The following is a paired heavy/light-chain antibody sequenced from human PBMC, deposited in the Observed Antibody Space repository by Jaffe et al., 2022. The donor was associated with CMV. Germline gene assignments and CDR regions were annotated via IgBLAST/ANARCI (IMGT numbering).Heavy chain of an antibody. CDR1: GFTFSTYS. CDR3: VRDDDSNLGSHAGSHADL. Sequence: EVQLVESGGGLVQPGGSLRLSCGASGFTFSTYSMNWVRQAPGGGLEWLSYISTSGTSINYADSVKGRFTISRDNADNSLYLQMNSLRDEDTAVYYCVRDDDSNLGSHAGSHADLWGQGTLVTVSS. J-gene: IGHJ5*02. D-gene: IGHD3-10*01. CDR2: ISTSGTSI. V-gene: IGHV3-48*02.
Light chain of an antibody. J-gene: IGKJ1*01. CDR2: QIS. CDR3: MQATQLRT. CDR1: QSLVYSDGNTY. V-gene: IGKV2-24*01. Sequence: DIVLTQTPLSSVVTLGQPASISCRSSQSLVYSDGNTYLSWLQQRPGQPPRLLIHQISNRFSGVPDRFSGSGAGTDFTLKISRVEAEDVGVYYCMQATQLRTFGQGTKVEIK.